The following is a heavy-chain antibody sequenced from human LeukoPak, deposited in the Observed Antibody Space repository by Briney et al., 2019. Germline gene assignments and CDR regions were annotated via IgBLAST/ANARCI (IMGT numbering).Heavy chain of an antibody. J-gene: IGHJ2*01. CDR3: ASPGYCSGGSCYSSWYFDL. CDR1: GGSISSSSYY. D-gene: IGHD2-15*01. Sequence: SETLSLTCTVSGGSISSSSYYWGWIRQPPGKGLEWIGGIYYSGSTYYNPSLKSRVTISVDTSKNQFSLKLSSVTAADTAVYYCASPGYCSGGSCYSSWYFDLWGRGTLVTVSS. CDR2: IYYSGST. V-gene: IGHV4-39*01.